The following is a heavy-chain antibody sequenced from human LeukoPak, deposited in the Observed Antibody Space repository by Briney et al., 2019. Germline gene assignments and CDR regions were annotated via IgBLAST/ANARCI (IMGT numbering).Heavy chain of an antibody. CDR3: AKVLGVRYYYDSSGQFDY. CDR2: ISGSGAST. D-gene: IGHD3-22*01. CDR1: GFTFSSYA. Sequence: GGSLRLSCAASGFTFSSYAMSWVRQAPGKGLEWVSAISGSGASTYYADSVKGRFTISRDNSKNTLYVQMNSLRAEDTAVYYCAKVLGVRYYYDSSGQFDYWGQGTLVTVSS. J-gene: IGHJ4*02. V-gene: IGHV3-23*01.